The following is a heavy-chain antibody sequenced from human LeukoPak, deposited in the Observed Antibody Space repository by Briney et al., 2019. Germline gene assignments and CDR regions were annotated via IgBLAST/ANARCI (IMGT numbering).Heavy chain of an antibody. CDR3: ARGEMATIYRFHY. D-gene: IGHD5-24*01. J-gene: IGHJ4*02. Sequence: PGRSLRLSCAASGFTFSSYAMHWVRQAPGKGLEWVAVISYDGSNKYYADSVKGRFTISRDNSKNTLYLQMNSLRAEDTAVYYCARGEMATIYRFHYWGQGTLVTVSS. CDR2: ISYDGSNK. V-gene: IGHV3-30-3*01. CDR1: GFTFSSYA.